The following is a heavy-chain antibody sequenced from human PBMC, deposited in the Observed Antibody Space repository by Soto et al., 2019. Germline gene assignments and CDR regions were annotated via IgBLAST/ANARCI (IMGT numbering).Heavy chain of an antibody. CDR2: INPNSGGT. J-gene: IGHJ6*02. CDR3: ARDRSHCSSTSCYEDYYYGMDV. Sequence: ASVKVSCKASGYTFTGYYMHWVRQAPGQGLEWMGWINPNSGGTNYAQKFQGWVTMTRDTSISTAYMELSRLRSDDTAVYYCARDRSHCSSTSCYEDYYYGMDVWGQGTTVTVS. D-gene: IGHD2-2*01. V-gene: IGHV1-2*04. CDR1: GYTFTGYY.